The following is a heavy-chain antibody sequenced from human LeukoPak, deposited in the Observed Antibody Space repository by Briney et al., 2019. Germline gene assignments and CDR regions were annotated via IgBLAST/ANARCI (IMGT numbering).Heavy chain of an antibody. CDR1: GYTFTDYY. Sequence: ASVKASCKASGYTFTDYYMHWVRQAPGQGLEWMGWINPNSGGTNYAQKFQGRVTMTRDTSISTAYMELSRLRSDDTAVYYCARTRDPHDYWGQGTLVTVSS. J-gene: IGHJ4*02. V-gene: IGHV1-2*02. CDR3: ARTRDPHDY. CDR2: INPNSGGT.